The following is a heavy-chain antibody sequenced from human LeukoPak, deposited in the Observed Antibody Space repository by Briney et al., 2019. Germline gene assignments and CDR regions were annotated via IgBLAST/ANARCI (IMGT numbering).Heavy chain of an antibody. J-gene: IGHJ4*02. CDR1: GYTFTGYY. Sequence: ASVKVSCKASGYTFTGYYMHWVRQAPGQGLEWMGWINPNSSGTNYAQKFQGRVTMTRDTSISTAYMELSRLRSDDTAVYYCARDSSGWTYYFDYWGQGTLVTVSS. CDR2: INPNSSGT. V-gene: IGHV1-2*02. D-gene: IGHD6-19*01. CDR3: ARDSSGWTYYFDY.